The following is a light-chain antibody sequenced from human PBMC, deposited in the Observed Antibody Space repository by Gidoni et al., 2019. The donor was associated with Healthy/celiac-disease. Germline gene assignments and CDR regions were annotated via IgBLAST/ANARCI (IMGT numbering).Light chain of an antibody. CDR1: QSVLYSSNNKNY. V-gene: IGKV4-1*01. Sequence: DIVMTQSPDSLAVSLGERATINCKSSQSVLYSSNNKNYLAWYQQKPGQPPQLLIYWASTRESGVPARFSGSGSATDFTLTISSLQAEDVAVYYCQQYYSTPRTFXQXTKLEIK. CDR3: QQYYSTPRT. J-gene: IGKJ2*01. CDR2: WAS.